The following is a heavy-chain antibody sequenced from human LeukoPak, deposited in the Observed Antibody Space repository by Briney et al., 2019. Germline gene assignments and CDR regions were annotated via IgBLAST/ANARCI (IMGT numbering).Heavy chain of an antibody. CDR3: ARAPLPAAAEGYWFDP. D-gene: IGHD2-2*01. CDR2: ISAYNGNT. V-gene: IGHV1-18*01. CDR1: GYTFTSYG. Sequence: ASVKVSCKASGYTFTSYGISWVRQAPGQGLEWMGWISAYNGNTNYAQKLQGRVTMTTDTSTSTAYMELRSLRSDDTAVYCCARAPLPAAAEGYWFDPWGQGTLVTVSS. J-gene: IGHJ5*02.